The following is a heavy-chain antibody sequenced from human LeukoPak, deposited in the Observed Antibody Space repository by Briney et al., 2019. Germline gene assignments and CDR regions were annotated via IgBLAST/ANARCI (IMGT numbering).Heavy chain of an antibody. CDR1: GFTFDDYA. CDR3: AKAPCSSTSCQAYYFDY. CDR2: ISWNSGSI. D-gene: IGHD2-2*01. Sequence: AGRSLRLSCAASGFTFDDYAMPWVRQAPGKGLEWVSGISWNSGSIGYADSVEGRFTISRDNAKNSLYLQMNSLRAEDTALYYCAKAPCSSTSCQAYYFDYWGQGTLVTVSS. V-gene: IGHV3-9*01. J-gene: IGHJ4*02.